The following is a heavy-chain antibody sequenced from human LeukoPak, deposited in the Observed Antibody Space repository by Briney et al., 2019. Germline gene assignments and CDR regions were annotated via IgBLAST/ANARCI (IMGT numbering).Heavy chain of an antibody. V-gene: IGHV4-34*01. CDR3: ARHTYARPFDF. CDR1: GFSFKDYW. CDR2: INHSGST. Sequence: GSLRLSCAASGFSFKDYWMSWIRQPPGKGLEWIGEINHSGSTNYNPSLKSRVTISVDTSKNQFSLKLSSVTAADTAVYYCARHTYARPFDFWGQGTLVTVAS. D-gene: IGHD6-6*01. J-gene: IGHJ4*02.